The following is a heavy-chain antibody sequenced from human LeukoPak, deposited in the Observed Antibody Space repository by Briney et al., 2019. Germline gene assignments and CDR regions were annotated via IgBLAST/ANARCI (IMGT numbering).Heavy chain of an antibody. CDR1: GFPFSSYW. D-gene: IGHD3-16*01. CDR2: IKQDGSKK. J-gene: IGHJ6*02. CDR3: ARGGGLDV. Sequence: GGSLRLSCVASGFPFSSYWMTWVRQAPGKGLEWVANIKQDGSKKSYVDSVKGRFTISRDNAKNSLYLQMSNLRAEDTAVYFCARGGGLDVWGQGATVTVSS. V-gene: IGHV3-7*03.